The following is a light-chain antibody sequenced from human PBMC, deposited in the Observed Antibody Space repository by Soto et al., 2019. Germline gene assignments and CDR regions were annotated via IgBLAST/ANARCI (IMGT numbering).Light chain of an antibody. CDR1: QSISSW. J-gene: IGKJ1*01. CDR2: DAS. CDR3: QQYNSYGT. Sequence: DIQMTQSPSTLSASVGDSVTITCRASQSISSWLAWYQQKPGKAPKLLIYDASSLESGVPSRFSGSGSGTEFTLTISSLQPDDFATYYCQQYNSYGTFGQGTKVEIK. V-gene: IGKV1-5*01.